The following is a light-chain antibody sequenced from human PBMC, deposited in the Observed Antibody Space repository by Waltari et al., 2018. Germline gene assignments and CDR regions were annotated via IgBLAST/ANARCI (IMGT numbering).Light chain of an antibody. J-gene: IGLJ1*01. CDR3: SSYTSSSTLEV. V-gene: IGLV2-14*01. Sequence: QSALTQPASVSGSPGQSITISCPGTSSDVGGYNYVSWYQQPPGKAPKLLIYEVSKRPSGVSNRFSGSKSGNTASLTISGLQAEDEADYYCSSYTSSSTLEVFGTGTKVTVL. CDR1: SSDVGGYNY. CDR2: EVS.